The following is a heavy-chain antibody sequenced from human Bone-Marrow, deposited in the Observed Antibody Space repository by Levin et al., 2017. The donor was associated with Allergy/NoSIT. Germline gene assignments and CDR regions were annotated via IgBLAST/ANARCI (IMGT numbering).Heavy chain of an antibody. D-gene: IGHD3/OR15-3a*01. CDR3: ARARGSTHFGLSGDFEY. Sequence: ASVKVSCKTSAYTFVGYYIHWVRQAPGQGLEWMGRINPHGGDTDLARKFQGRVTMTRNTGFRTAYMDLISLTSDDTAIYYCARARGSTHFGLSGDFEYWGQGTQVTVLS. CDR2: INPHGGDT. J-gene: IGHJ4*02. CDR1: AYTFVGYY. V-gene: IGHV1-2*06.